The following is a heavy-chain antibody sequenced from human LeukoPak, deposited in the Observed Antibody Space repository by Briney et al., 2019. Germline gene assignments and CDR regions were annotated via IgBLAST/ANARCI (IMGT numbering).Heavy chain of an antibody. CDR3: ASSSNGWTDAFDI. D-gene: IGHD6-19*01. V-gene: IGHV4-59*01. CDR2: IYYSGST. J-gene: IGHJ3*02. CDR1: GGSISSYY. Sequence: SETLSLTCTVSGGSISSYYWSWIRQPPGKGLEWIGYIYYSGSTNYNPSLKSRVTISVDTSKNQFSLKLSSVTAADTAVYYCASSSNGWTDAFDIWGQGTMVTVSS.